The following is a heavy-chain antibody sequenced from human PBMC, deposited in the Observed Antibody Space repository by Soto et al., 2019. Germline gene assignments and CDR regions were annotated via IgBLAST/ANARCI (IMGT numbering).Heavy chain of an antibody. V-gene: IGHV3-7*03. CDR2: IREDGSDK. J-gene: IGHJ4*02. D-gene: IGHD6-19*01. CDR3: AASRGWVFNY. CDR1: GITLRNYW. Sequence: LRLSCAASGITLRNYWMNWVRQAPGKGLEWVANIREDGSDKYYVDSVKGRFIISRDNAENSLFLQMNILRDEDTAVYYCAASRGWVFNYWGQGTLVTVSS.